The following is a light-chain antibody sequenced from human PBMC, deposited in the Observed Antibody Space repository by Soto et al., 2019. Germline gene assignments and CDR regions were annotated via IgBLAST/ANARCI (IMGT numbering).Light chain of an antibody. CDR1: SNDVGDYNY. CDR3: SSYAGSSTLYV. J-gene: IGLJ1*01. CDR2: EVS. V-gene: IGLV2-8*01. Sequence: QSALTQPPSASGSPGRSVTISCTGTSNDVGDYNYVSWYQQHPGKAPKLMIYEVSKRPSGVPGRFSGSKSGNTASLTVSGLQAEDEADYYCSSYAGSSTLYVFGTGTKVTVL.